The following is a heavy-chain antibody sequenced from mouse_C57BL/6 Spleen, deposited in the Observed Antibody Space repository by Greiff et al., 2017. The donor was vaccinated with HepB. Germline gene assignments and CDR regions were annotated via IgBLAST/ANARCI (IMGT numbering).Heavy chain of an antibody. D-gene: IGHD1-1*01. CDR3: AREGSYYGSSFYAMDY. CDR2: INYDGSST. Sequence: EVMLVESEGGLVQPGSSMKLSCTASGFTFSDYYMAWVRQVPEKGLEWVANINYDGSSTYYLDSLKSRFIISRDNAKNILYLQMSSLKSEDTATYYCAREGSYYGSSFYAMDYWGQGTSVTVSS. J-gene: IGHJ4*01. CDR1: GFTFSDYY. V-gene: IGHV5-16*01.